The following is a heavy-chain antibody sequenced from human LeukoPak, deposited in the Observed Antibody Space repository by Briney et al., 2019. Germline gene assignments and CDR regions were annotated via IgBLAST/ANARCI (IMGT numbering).Heavy chain of an antibody. J-gene: IGHJ4*02. CDR2: ISSSSNYI. Sequence: GGSLRLSCAASGITGYSMHWVRQAPGKGLEWVCSISSSSNYIYCADSVKGRFTISRDNAKNSLFLQVSSLRAEDTAVYYCASHTSDIVVVPAALDYWGQGTLVTVSS. CDR3: ASHTSDIVVVPAALDY. D-gene: IGHD2-2*01. V-gene: IGHV3-21*01. CDR1: GITGYS.